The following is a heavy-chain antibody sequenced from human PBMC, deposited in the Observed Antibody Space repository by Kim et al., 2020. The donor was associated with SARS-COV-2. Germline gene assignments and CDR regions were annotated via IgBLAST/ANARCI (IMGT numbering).Heavy chain of an antibody. CDR2: INHSGST. CDR3: ARGDGSGSHNWFDP. D-gene: IGHD3-10*01. CDR1: GGSFSGYY. J-gene: IGHJ5*02. V-gene: IGHV4-34*01. Sequence: SETLSLTCAVYGGSFSGYYWSWIRQPPGKGLEWIGEINHSGSTNYNPSLKSRVTISVDTSKNQFSLKLSSVTAADTAVYYCARGDGSGSHNWFDPWGQGTLVTVSS.